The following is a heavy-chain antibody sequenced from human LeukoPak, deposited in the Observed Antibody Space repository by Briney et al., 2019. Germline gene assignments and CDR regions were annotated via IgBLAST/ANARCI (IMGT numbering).Heavy chain of an antibody. CDR3: AKDIGSSGNDAFDI. V-gene: IGHV3-9*03. CDR1: GFTFDDYA. D-gene: IGHD6-19*01. J-gene: IGHJ3*02. CDR2: ISWNSGSI. Sequence: GGSLRLSCAASGFTFDDYAMHWVRQAPGNGLEWVSGISWNSGSIGYADSVKGRFTISRDNAKNSLYLQMNSLRAEDMALYYCAKDIGSSGNDAFDIWGQGTMVTVSS.